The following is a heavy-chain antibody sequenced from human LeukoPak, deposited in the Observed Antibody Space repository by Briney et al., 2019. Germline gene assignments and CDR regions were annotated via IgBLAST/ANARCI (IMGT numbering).Heavy chain of an antibody. CDR1: GFTFSTYG. Sequence: GGSLRLSCAASGFTFSTYGMNWVRQAPGKGLEWVSGISPSGDITYYAESVKGRLFISRDNSGNTVYVQMNRLRAEDTAVYYCARDRHWGAFDFWGQGTMVIVPS. D-gene: IGHD7-27*01. J-gene: IGHJ3*01. V-gene: IGHV3-23*01. CDR3: ARDRHWGAFDF. CDR2: ISPSGDIT.